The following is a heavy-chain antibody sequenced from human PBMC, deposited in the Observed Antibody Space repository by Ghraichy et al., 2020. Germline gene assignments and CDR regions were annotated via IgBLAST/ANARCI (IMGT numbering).Heavy chain of an antibody. Sequence: ETLSLTCTVSGGSISSSSYYWGWIRQPPGKGLEWIGSIYYSGSTYYNPSLKSRVTISVDTSKNQFSLKLSSVTAADTAVYYCARLTALTGTDYWGQGTLVTVSS. CDR3: ARLTALTGTDY. V-gene: IGHV4-39*01. J-gene: IGHJ4*02. D-gene: IGHD1-20*01. CDR1: GGSISSSSYY. CDR2: IYYSGST.